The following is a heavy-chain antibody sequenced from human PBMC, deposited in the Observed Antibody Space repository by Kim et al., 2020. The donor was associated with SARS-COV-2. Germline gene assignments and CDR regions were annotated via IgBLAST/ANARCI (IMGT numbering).Heavy chain of an antibody. CDR1: GYSFTSYW. D-gene: IGHD3-10*01. J-gene: IGHJ5*02. Sequence: GESLKISCKGSGYSFTSYWIGRVRQMPGKGLEWMGIIYPGDSDTRYSPSFQGQVTISADKSISTAYLQWSSLKASDTAMYYCARLRSWVRGVINWFDPWGQGTLVTVSS. CDR2: IYPGDSDT. CDR3: ARLRSWVRGVINWFDP. V-gene: IGHV5-51*01.